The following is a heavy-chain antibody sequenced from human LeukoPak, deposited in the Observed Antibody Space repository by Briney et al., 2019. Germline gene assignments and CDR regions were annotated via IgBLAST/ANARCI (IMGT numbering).Heavy chain of an antibody. CDR3: ARDEIPLAYCGGDCDSGNY. Sequence: PSETLSLTCTVSGGSISSGDYYWSWIRQPPGTGLEWIGYIYCSGSTYYNPSIKSPVTISADTSKNQFSLMLSSGTAADTAVYYCARDEIPLAYCGGDCDSGNYWGQGTLVTVSS. D-gene: IGHD2-21*02. V-gene: IGHV4-30-4*01. CDR2: IYCSGST. J-gene: IGHJ4*02. CDR1: GGSISSGDYY.